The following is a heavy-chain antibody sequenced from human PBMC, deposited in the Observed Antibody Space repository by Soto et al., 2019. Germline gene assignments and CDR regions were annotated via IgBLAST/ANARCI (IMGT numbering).Heavy chain of an antibody. CDR2: IYYSGRN. Sequence: SEILSLPCSVSGGLISSHHWSSGLRSPKAKTLERTGEIYYSGRNKYNPSLKSRVTISVDKSKNQFSLKLSSVTAADTAVHYCSTLARLRFFLWDSCGRFGLCVQGNLV. V-gene: IGHV4-4*02. J-gene: IGHJ5*02. CDR1: GGLISSHHW. D-gene: IGHD3-3*01. CDR3: STLARLRFFLWDSCGRFGL.